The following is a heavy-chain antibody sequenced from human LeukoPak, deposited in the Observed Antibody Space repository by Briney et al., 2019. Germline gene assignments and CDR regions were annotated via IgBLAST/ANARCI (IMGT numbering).Heavy chain of an antibody. CDR1: GNSFASYW. J-gene: IGHJ4*02. CDR3: ARRIAGSGSDY. V-gene: IGHV5-51*01. D-gene: IGHD6-13*01. Sequence: PGESLKISCKGSGNSFASYWIGWVRQMPGKRLEWMGIIYPDDSDTRYSPSFQGQVTITADKSISTAYLQWNSLKASDTAMYYCARRIAGSGSDYWGQGTLVTVSS. CDR2: IYPDDSDT.